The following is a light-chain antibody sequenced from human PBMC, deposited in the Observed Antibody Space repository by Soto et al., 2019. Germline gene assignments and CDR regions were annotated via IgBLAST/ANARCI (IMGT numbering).Light chain of an antibody. J-gene: IGLJ2*01. CDR3: SSYAGSDNWV. Sequence: QSALTQPPSASGSLGQSVTISCSGTSSDVGGYNYVSWYQQHPGKAPKLMISGVSERPSGVPDRFSGSKSGNTASLTVCGLQAEDEADYYCSSYAGSDNWVFGGGTKLTVL. V-gene: IGLV2-8*01. CDR2: GVS. CDR1: SSDVGGYNY.